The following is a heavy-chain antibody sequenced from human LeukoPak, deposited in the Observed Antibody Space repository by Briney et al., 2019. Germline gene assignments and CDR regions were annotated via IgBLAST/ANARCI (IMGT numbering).Heavy chain of an antibody. CDR3: ARADGTGGPYDY. CDR1: GFTISSNY. CDR2: IYSDGRT. J-gene: IGHJ4*02. V-gene: IGHV3-53*01. D-gene: IGHD3/OR15-3a*01. Sequence: GGSLRLSCAVSGFTISSNYMSWVRQAPGKELEWVSVIYSDGRTHYADSVKGRFTISRDNSKNTLFLQMNSLRAEDTAVYYCARADGTGGPYDYWGQGTLVTVSS.